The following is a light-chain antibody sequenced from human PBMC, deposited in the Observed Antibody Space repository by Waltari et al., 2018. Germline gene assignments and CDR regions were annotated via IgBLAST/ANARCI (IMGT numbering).Light chain of an antibody. CDR1: SSDVGGYNY. CDR2: EVS. J-gene: IGLJ1*01. V-gene: IGLV2-14*01. Sequence: QSALTQPASVSGSPGQSITISCPGTSSDVGGYNYVSWYQQHPGKAPKLMIYEVSNRPSGVSNRFSGSKSGNTASLTISGLKAEDEADYYCSSYTSSSTPVFGTGTKVTVL. CDR3: SSYTSSSTPV.